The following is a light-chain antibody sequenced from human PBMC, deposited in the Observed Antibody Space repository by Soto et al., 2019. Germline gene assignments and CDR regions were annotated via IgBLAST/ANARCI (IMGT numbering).Light chain of an antibody. Sequence: ALTQPRSVSGSPGQSVTISCTGTSSDVGGYNYVSWYQQHPGKAPKLMIYDVSKRPSGVPDRFSGSKSGNTASLTISGLQAEDEADYYCCSYAGSYTFVVFGGGTKLTVL. V-gene: IGLV2-11*01. CDR3: CSYAGSYTFVV. CDR1: SSDVGGYNY. CDR2: DVS. J-gene: IGLJ2*01.